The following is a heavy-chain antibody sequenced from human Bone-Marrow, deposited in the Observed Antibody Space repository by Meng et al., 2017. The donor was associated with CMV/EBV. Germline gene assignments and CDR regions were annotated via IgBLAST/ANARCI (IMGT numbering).Heavy chain of an antibody. CDR3: ARVYYDTSGYYLGYYFDY. Sequence: QVQLVQSGAEVKKPGASVNVSCKASGYTLTDYGISWVRQAPGQGLEWMGWISADNGKTKFAQKIKGRVNMATDTSTTTAYMELRSLRSDDTAVYYCARVYYDTSGYYLGYYFDYWGQGTLVSVYS. CDR1: GYTLTDYG. J-gene: IGHJ4*02. CDR2: ISADNGKT. D-gene: IGHD3-22*01. V-gene: IGHV1-18*04.